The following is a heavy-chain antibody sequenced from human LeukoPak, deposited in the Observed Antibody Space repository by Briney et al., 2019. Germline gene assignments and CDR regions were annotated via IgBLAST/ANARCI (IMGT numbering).Heavy chain of an antibody. CDR2: ISYDGSNK. CDR3: ARDGRFRGITIFGVVYGMDV. Sequence: GRSLRLSCAASGFTFSSYAMHWVRQAPGNGLEWVAVISYDGSNKYYADSVKGRFTISRDNSKNTLYLQMNSLRAEDTAVYYCARDGRFRGITIFGVVYGMDVWGQGTTVTVSS. D-gene: IGHD3-3*01. V-gene: IGHV3-30-3*01. J-gene: IGHJ6*02. CDR1: GFTFSSYA.